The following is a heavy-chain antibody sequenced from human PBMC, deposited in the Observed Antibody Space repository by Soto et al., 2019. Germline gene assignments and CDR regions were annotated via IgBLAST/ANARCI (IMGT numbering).Heavy chain of an antibody. Sequence: SETLSLTCTVSGGSITSGGYSWSWIRQSPGQGLEWIGYIYQSGSAFYNPSLKTRATILVERSKNQFSLNLTSVTAADAAVYYCARACDGVDLWGQGPMVTVSS. CDR2: IYQSGSA. J-gene: IGHJ6*02. V-gene: IGHV4-30-2*06. CDR1: GGSITSGGYS. CDR3: ARACDGVDL.